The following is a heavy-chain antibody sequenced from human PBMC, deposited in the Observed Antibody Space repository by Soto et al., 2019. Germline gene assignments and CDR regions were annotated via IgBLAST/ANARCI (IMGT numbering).Heavy chain of an antibody. CDR3: ARDRYYGSGSYYNYYGMDV. CDR1: GFTFSSYD. V-gene: IGHV3-13*01. Sequence: GGSLRLSCAASGFTFSSYDVHWVRQATGKGLEWVSAIGTAGDTYYPGSVKGRFTISRENAKNSLYLQMNSLRAGDTAVYYCARDRYYGSGSYYNYYGMDVWGQGTTVTVSS. D-gene: IGHD3-10*01. CDR2: IGTAGDT. J-gene: IGHJ6*02.